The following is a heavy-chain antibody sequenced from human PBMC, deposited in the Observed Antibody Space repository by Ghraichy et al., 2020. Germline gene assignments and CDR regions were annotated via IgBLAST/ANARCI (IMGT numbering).Heavy chain of an antibody. J-gene: IGHJ3*02. CDR3: AKSQGARGWYRDAFDI. D-gene: IGHD6-19*01. CDR2: VHTSWNT. CDR1: GVSINTYY. V-gene: IGHV4-4*07. Sequence: SETLSLTCTVSGVSINTYYWDWIRQPAGKGLEWIGRVHTSWNTNYNPSLKTRVTMSVETSRNQISLNLSSVTAADTAVYYCAKSQGARGWYRDAFDIWGQGTMVTISS.